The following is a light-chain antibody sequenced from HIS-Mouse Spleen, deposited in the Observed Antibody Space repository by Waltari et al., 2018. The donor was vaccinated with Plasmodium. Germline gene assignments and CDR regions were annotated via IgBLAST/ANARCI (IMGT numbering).Light chain of an antibody. CDR2: LNSDGSH. J-gene: IGLJ3*02. Sequence: QLVLTQSPSASASLGASVKLTCTPSSGHSSYALARHPQQPEQGPRYLMKLNSDGSHSKGDGIPDRFSGSSSGAERYLTISSLQSEDEADYYCQTWGTGIRVFGGGTKLTVL. CDR3: QTWGTGIRV. CDR1: SGHSSYA. V-gene: IGLV4-69*01.